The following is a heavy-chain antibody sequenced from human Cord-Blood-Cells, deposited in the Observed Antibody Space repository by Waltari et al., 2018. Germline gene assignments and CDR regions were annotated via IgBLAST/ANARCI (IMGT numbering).Heavy chain of an antibody. CDR3: AKETGYDILTGYYFDY. D-gene: IGHD3-9*01. J-gene: IGHJ4*02. CDR2: ISGSGGST. Sequence: EVQLLESGGGLVQPGGSLRLSCAPSGFTFSRYAIRCVRPAPGKGLEWVAAISGSGGSTYYADSVKGRFTISRDNSKNTLYLQMNSLRAEDTAVYYCAKETGYDILTGYYFDYWGQGTLVTVSS. CDR1: GFTFSRYA. V-gene: IGHV3-23*01.